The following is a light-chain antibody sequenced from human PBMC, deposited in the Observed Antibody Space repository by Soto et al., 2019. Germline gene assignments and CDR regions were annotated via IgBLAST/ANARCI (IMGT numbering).Light chain of an antibody. Sequence: IRMTQSPSSLSASTGDRVTITCRASQGISSYLAWYQQKPGKAPKLLIYAASTLQSGVQSRFSGSGSETEFSLTIRALQPEDFATYYCQQLSRYPLTFGGGTKVDIK. CDR1: QGISSY. CDR2: AAS. V-gene: IGKV1-8*01. J-gene: IGKJ4*01. CDR3: QQLSRYPLT.